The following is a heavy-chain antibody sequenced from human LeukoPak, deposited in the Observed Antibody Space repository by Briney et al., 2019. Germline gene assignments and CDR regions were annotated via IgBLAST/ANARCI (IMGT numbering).Heavy chain of an antibody. CDR1: GFTFGSHW. CDR3: ARDCYATGSHGD. Sequence: PGGSLRLSCAASGFTFGSHWMTWVRQAPGKGLEWVANIKQDGSDKYYVDSVRGRFTISRDNAKNSLFLQMNSLRVEDMAVYYCARDCYATGSHGDWGQGTLVTVSS. J-gene: IGHJ4*02. D-gene: IGHD3-10*01. V-gene: IGHV3-7*04. CDR2: IKQDGSDK.